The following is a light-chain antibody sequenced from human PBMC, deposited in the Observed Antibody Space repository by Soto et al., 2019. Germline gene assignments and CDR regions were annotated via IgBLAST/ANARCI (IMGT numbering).Light chain of an antibody. Sequence: EIVLTQSPATLSLSPGERATLSCMASQSVTTFLAWYQQKPGQAPRLLIYDVSNRATGIPARFSGSGYGTDFTLTISSLEPEDFAVYCCQQRTNWPLTFGGGTKVEIK. CDR3: QQRTNWPLT. CDR1: QSVTTF. V-gene: IGKV3-11*01. CDR2: DVS. J-gene: IGKJ4*01.